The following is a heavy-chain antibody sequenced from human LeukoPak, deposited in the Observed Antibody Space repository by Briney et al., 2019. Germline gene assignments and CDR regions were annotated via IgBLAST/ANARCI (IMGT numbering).Heavy chain of an antibody. CDR2: IYSGGST. Sequence: GGSLRLSCAASGFTFSSYAMSWVRQAPGKGLEWVSVIYSGGSTYYADSVKGRFTISRDNSKNTLYLQMNSLRAEDTAVYYCARGRGSLDYWGQGTLVTVSS. CDR1: GFTFSSYA. D-gene: IGHD1-26*01. CDR3: ARGRGSLDY. V-gene: IGHV3-66*02. J-gene: IGHJ4*02.